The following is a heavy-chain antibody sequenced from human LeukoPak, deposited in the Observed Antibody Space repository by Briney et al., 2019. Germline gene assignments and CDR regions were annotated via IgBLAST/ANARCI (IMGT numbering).Heavy chain of an antibody. V-gene: IGHV4-39*01. CDR2: IYHSGRT. Sequence: SETLSLTCTVSGGSVSSSSYYWGWIRQPPGKGLEWIGDIYHSGRTYFNPSLKSRVTISVDTSKNQFSLKLNSVTAADTAVYYCSGRPFDDDEDIYWGQGTLVTVTS. J-gene: IGHJ4*02. CDR3: SGRPFDDDEDIY. D-gene: IGHD3-9*01. CDR1: GGSVSSSSYY.